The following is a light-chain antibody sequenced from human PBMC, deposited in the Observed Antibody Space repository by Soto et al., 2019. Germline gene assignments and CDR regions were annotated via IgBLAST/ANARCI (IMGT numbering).Light chain of an antibody. Sequence: EIVLTQSPDALSLSPEERATLSCRASQSVASSLAWYQQKPGQAPRLLIYDASNRATGIPARFSGTGSGTDFTLTINILEPEDFAVYYCQQYDSSPRTFGQGTKVDIK. CDR2: DAS. V-gene: IGKV3-11*01. J-gene: IGKJ1*01. CDR1: QSVASS. CDR3: QQYDSSPRT.